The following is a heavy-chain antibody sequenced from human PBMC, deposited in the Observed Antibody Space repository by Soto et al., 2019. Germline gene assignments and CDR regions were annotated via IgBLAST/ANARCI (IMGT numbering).Heavy chain of an antibody. CDR1: GFTFSDYY. V-gene: IGHV3-11*06. J-gene: IGHJ5*02. CDR2: ISSSSSYT. Sequence: QVQLVESGGGLVKPGGSLRLSCEASGFTFSDYYMSWIRQAPGKGLEWVSYISSSSSYTNYADSVKGRFTISRDNAKNSLYLQMNSLRAEDTAVYYCARAPEAVAGEGWFDPWGQGTLVTVSS. D-gene: IGHD6-19*01. CDR3: ARAPEAVAGEGWFDP.